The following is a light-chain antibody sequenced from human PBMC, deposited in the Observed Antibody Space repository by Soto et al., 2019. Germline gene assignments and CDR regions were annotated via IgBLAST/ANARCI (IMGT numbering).Light chain of an antibody. J-gene: IGKJ4*01. CDR3: QQYKDWPPLT. CDR1: QNVNIN. Sequence: EIVMTQSPVTLSVSPGERVTLSCRASQNVNINLAWYQQRPGQAPRVLIYGASNRASGIPDRFSGSGSGTDFNLTISSLEPDDFALYYCQQYKDWPPLTFGGGPRVEIK. CDR2: GAS. V-gene: IGKV3D-15*01.